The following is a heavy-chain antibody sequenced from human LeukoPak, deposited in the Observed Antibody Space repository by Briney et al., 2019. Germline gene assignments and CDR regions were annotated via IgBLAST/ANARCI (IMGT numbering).Heavy chain of an antibody. Sequence: ASETLSLTCTVSGGSISSYYWSWIRQPAGKGLEWIGRIYTSGSTNYNPSLKSRVTMSVDTSKNQFSLKLSSVTAADTAVYYCATTKKDSSVDYWGQGTLVTVSS. CDR2: IYTSGST. CDR3: ATTKKDSSVDY. CDR1: GGSISSYY. V-gene: IGHV4-4*07. D-gene: IGHD3-22*01. J-gene: IGHJ4*02.